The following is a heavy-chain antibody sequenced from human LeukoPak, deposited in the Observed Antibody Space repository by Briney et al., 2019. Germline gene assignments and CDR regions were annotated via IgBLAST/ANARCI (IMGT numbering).Heavy chain of an antibody. CDR2: ISHDGII. Sequence: GGSLRLSCETAGFTFSSYVMHWVRRTPGKGLVWVSRISHDGIISYADSVKGRFTISRDNAKNTLTLQMNSLRVEDTAVYFCARDWVYKIDYWGRGTLVTVSS. CDR3: ARDWVYKIDY. D-gene: IGHD5-24*01. J-gene: IGHJ4*02. V-gene: IGHV3-74*01. CDR1: GFTFSSYV.